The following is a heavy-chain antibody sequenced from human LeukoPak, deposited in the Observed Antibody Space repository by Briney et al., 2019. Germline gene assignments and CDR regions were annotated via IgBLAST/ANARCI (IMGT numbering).Heavy chain of an antibody. D-gene: IGHD1-26*01. CDR1: GDSISSSSYY. CDR3: RVGRRTFDY. V-gene: IGHV4-39*01. Sequence: SETLSLTCTVSGDSISSSSYYWGWIRQPPGKGLEWIGSIYYSGNTYYNPSLKSRLTISVDTSKNQFSLKLTSVTAADTAVYYCRVGRRTFDYWGQGTLVTVSS. J-gene: IGHJ4*02. CDR2: IYYSGNT.